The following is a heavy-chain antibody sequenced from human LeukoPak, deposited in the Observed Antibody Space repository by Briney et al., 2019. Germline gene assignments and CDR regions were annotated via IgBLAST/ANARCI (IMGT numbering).Heavy chain of an antibody. V-gene: IGHV3-30*18. CDR1: GFTFSSYG. Sequence: GGSLRLSCAASGFTFSSYGMHWVRQAPGKGLEWVAVISYDGSNKYYADSLKGRFTISSDNSKNTLYLQMNSLRAEDTAVYYCGKGAYYYDSSAFDYWGQGTLVNVSS. CDR3: GKGAYYYDSSAFDY. J-gene: IGHJ4*02. CDR2: ISYDGSNK. D-gene: IGHD3-22*01.